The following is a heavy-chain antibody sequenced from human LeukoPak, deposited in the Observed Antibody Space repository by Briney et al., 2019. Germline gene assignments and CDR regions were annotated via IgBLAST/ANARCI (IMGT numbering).Heavy chain of an antibody. CDR2: ISSSGSYI. CDR3: ARAGFGELLVAAFDI. V-gene: IGHV3-21*01. J-gene: IGHJ3*02. Sequence: AGGSLRLSCAAAGFTFSSYSMNWGRQAPGNGLEWVSSISSSGSYIYYADSVKGRFTISRDNTKHSLYLQMNSLRTEETVMYYCARAGFGELLVAAFDIWGQGTRVTVSS. D-gene: IGHD1-26*01. CDR1: GFTFSSYS.